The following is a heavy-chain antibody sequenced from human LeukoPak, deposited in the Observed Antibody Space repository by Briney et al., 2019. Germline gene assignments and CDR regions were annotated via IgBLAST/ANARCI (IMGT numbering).Heavy chain of an antibody. V-gene: IGHV4-4*02. CDR3: ARGRVRGATTWYFDY. Sequence: PSETLSLTCDVSGGSITQTNYWTWVRQPPGKGLEWIGEVNLQGSTNYNPSLMGRVAISVDTSENHVSLQLTSVTAADTAVYYCARGRVRGATTWYFDYWGQGTLVTVSS. CDR2: VNLQGST. D-gene: IGHD1-26*01. J-gene: IGHJ4*02. CDR1: GGSITQTNY.